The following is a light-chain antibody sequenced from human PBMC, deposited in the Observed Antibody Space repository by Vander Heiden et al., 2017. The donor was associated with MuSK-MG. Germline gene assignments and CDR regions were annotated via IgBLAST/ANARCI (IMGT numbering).Light chain of an antibody. CDR3: SSYSASTTYV. V-gene: IGLV2-14*03. J-gene: IGLJ1*01. Sequence: QSALAQPASVSGSLGQTITISCSGTASDIGLSDYVSWYQQFPDKAPKLIIFDVTHRPSGVSNRFSGSKSGDTDSLTISGLQAEDEADDYCSSYSASTTYVLGTG. CDR2: DVT. CDR1: ASDIGLSDY.